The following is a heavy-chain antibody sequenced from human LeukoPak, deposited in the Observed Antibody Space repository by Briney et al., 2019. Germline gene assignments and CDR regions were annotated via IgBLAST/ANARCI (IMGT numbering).Heavy chain of an antibody. CDR2: ISYDGSNK. D-gene: IGHD3-22*01. J-gene: IGHJ4*02. V-gene: IGHV3-30*18. CDR3: AKSTYYYDSSGYRARGSFDY. Sequence: GGSLRLSCAASGFTFSSYGMHWVRQAPGKGLEWVAVISYDGSNKYYADSVKGRFTISRDNSKNTLYLQMNSLRDEDTAVYYCAKSTYYYDSSGYRARGSFDYWGQGTLVTVSS. CDR1: GFTFSSYG.